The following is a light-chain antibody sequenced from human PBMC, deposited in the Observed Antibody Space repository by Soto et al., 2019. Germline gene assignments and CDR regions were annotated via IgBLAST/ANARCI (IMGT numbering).Light chain of an antibody. CDR3: QQYGSSGT. V-gene: IGKV3-20*01. Sequence: EIVFTHSPGTLSLSPAERATLSCRASQSVSNNYLAWYQQKPGQAPRLLIYGASNRATGIPDRFSGSGSGTDFTLTISRLEPEDFAVYYCQQYGSSGTFGQGTKVDIK. CDR2: GAS. J-gene: IGKJ1*01. CDR1: QSVSNNY.